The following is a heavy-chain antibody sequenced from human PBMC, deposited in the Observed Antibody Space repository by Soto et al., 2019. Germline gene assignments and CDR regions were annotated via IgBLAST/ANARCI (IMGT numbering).Heavy chain of an antibody. CDR3: ARPPVGITMRLVAFAI. Sequence: PGGSLRLSCEASGFSFITYWMNWVRQAPGKGLEWLASIKEDGSEYYVDSVKGRFSISRDNRRDTLYLQMNSLRVEDTAVYYCARPPVGITMRLVAFAIWGLGAMVTVSS. CDR2: IKEDGSE. V-gene: IGHV3-7*02. J-gene: IGHJ4*02. D-gene: IGHD1-20*01. CDR1: GFSFITYW.